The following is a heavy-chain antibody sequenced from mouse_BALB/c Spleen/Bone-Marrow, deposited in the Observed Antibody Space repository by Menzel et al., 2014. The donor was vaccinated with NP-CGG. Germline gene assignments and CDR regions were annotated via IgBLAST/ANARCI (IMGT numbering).Heavy chain of an antibody. CDR1: GFTFSNYW. J-gene: IGHJ4*01. Sequence: VKVEESGGGLVQPGGSMKLSCVASGFTFSNYWMNWVRQSPEKGLEWVAEIRLKSNNYATHYAESVKGRFTISRDDSKSSVYLQMNNLRAEDTGIYYCTRRRYGNYFYAMDYWGQGTSVTVSS. V-gene: IGHV6-6*02. CDR3: TRRRYGNYFYAMDY. CDR2: IRLKSNNYAT. D-gene: IGHD2-10*02.